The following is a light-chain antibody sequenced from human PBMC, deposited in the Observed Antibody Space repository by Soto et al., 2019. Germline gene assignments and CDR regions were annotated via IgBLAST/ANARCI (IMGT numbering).Light chain of an antibody. CDR2: GNS. V-gene: IGLV1-40*01. CDR3: QSYDSSLSGYV. CDR1: SSNIGAGYD. J-gene: IGLJ1*01. Sequence: QSVLTQPPSVSGAPGQRVTISCTGSSSNIGAGYDVHWYQQLPGTAPKLLIYGNSTRPSGVPDRFYGSKLGTSASLAITGLQAEDEADYYCQSYDSSLSGYVFGTGTKLTVL.